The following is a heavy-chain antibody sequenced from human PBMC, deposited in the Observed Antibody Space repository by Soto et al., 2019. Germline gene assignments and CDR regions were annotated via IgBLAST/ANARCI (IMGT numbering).Heavy chain of an antibody. Sequence: GGSLRLSCAASGFTVSSNYMSWVRQAPGKGLEWVSVIYSGGSTYYADSVKGRFTISRHNSKNTLYLQMNSLRAEDTAVYYCARGYLGITGTTGVLGYWGQGTLVTVSS. CDR2: IYSGGST. V-gene: IGHV3-53*04. J-gene: IGHJ4*02. D-gene: IGHD1-7*01. CDR1: GFTVSSNY. CDR3: ARGYLGITGTTGVLGY.